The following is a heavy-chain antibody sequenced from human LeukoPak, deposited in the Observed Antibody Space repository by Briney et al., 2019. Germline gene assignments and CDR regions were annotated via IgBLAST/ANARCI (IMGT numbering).Heavy chain of an antibody. D-gene: IGHD3-9*01. J-gene: IGHJ4*02. CDR3: ARDSSPYYDILTGYYTFDY. CDR1: GGSISSYY. V-gene: IGHV4-4*07. Sequence: PSETLSLTCTVSGGSISSYYWSWIRQPAGKGLEWIGRIYTSGSTNYNPFLKSRVTMSVDTSKNQFSLKLSSVTAADTAVYYCARDSSPYYDILTGYYTFDYWGQGTLVTVSS. CDR2: IYTSGST.